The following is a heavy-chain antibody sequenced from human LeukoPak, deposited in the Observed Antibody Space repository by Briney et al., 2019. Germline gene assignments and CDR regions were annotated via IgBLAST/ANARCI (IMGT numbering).Heavy chain of an antibody. Sequence: SGGSLRLSCAASGCTFSSYEMNWVRQAPGKGLEWVSVMSSSGGTTNYADSVRGRFTISRDNSKNTLYLQMNSLRAEDTAVYYCAKKIAAAPTTYSDFWGQGTLVTVSS. D-gene: IGHD6-13*01. CDR3: AKKIAAAPTTYSDF. V-gene: IGHV3-23*01. J-gene: IGHJ4*02. CDR2: MSSSGGTT. CDR1: GCTFSSYE.